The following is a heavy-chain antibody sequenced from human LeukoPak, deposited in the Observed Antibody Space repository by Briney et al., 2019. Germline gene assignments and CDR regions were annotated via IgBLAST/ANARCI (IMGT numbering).Heavy chain of an antibody. CDR3: TRYTNAHFDY. Sequence: GGSLRLSCAGSGFTFGGYGMHWFRQTPGKGLERVAVIAYDGSRGFYADSVKGRFTISRDNSKNTMSVQMDDLRDEDTAVYYCTRYTNAHFDYWGQGTLVTVSS. CDR1: GFTFGGYG. V-gene: IGHV3-33*01. J-gene: IGHJ4*02. D-gene: IGHD2-2*02. CDR2: IAYDGSRG.